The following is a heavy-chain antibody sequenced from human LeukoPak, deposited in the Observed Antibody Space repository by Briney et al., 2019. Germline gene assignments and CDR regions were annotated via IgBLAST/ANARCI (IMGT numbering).Heavy chain of an antibody. Sequence: GGSLRLSCAASGFTFSDYYMGWIRQALGKGLEWVSYISNSGSTIYYADSVKGRFTISRDNAKNSLYLQMNSLRAEDPAVYYCARRATPHNWGQGTLVTVSS. CDR1: GFTFSDYY. V-gene: IGHV3-11*04. J-gene: IGHJ4*02. CDR3: ARRATPHN. CDR2: ISNSGSTI.